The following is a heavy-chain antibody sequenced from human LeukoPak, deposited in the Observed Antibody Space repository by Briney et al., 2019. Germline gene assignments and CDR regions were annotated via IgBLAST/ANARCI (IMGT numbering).Heavy chain of an antibody. V-gene: IGHV4-59*01. Sequence: SETLSLTCTVSGGSISSYYWSWIRQPPGKGLEWIGYIYYSGSTNYNPSLKSRVTISVDTSKNQFSLKLSSVTAADTAVYYCARENLAGELERREDEAFDIWGQGTMVTVSS. CDR2: IYYSGST. J-gene: IGHJ3*02. CDR1: GGSISSYY. D-gene: IGHD1-1*01. CDR3: ARENLAGELERREDEAFDI.